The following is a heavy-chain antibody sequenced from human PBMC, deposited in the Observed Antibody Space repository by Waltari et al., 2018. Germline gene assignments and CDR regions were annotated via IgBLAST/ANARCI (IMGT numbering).Heavy chain of an antibody. D-gene: IGHD1-1*01. CDR1: GCSLSKYA. CDR3: ARGGSDRAPLDY. J-gene: IGHJ4*02. CDR2: TSPDGFNK. Sequence: QVQLVESGGGVVQSGRSLRLSCAASGCSLSKYAVHWVRQAPGKGLEWVGVTSPDGFNKYYADSVQGRFTISRDRSLQMSALRSEDTAVYYCARGGSDRAPLDYWGRGTLVTVSS. V-gene: IGHV3-30*15.